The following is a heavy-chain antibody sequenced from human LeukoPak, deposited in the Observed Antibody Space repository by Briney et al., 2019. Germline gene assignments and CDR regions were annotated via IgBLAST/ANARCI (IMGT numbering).Heavy chain of an antibody. D-gene: IGHD3-16*01. CDR1: GFTFGRFA. CDR3: ARAGEYYYYGMDV. V-gene: IGHV3-48*03. Sequence: GGSLRLSCAVSGFTFGRFAMNWVRQAPGKGLEWVSIISNSGTITSYADSVKGRFTISRDNAKNSLYLQMNSLRAEDTAVYYCARAGEYYYYGMDVWGQGTTVTVSS. CDR2: ISNSGTIT. J-gene: IGHJ6*02.